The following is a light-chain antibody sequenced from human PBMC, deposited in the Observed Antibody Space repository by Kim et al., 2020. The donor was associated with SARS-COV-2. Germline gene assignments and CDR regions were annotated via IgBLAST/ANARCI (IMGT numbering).Light chain of an antibody. Sequence: GGTVPLTCASSAGAVTNGYYSIWSQQKPAQAPRALIHNTNNKHSWTPARFSDSLLGGKAALTLSAVQPEDEDDYYCLLYYRGVWVVGGGTKLTVL. V-gene: IGLV7-43*01. CDR3: LLYYRGVWV. J-gene: IGLJ3*02. CDR2: NTN. CDR1: AGAVTNGYY.